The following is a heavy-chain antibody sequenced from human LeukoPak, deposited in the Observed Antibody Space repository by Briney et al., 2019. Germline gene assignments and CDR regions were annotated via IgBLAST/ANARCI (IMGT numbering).Heavy chain of an antibody. CDR3: ARDRIAVAATETSFDY. V-gene: IGHV3-21*01. J-gene: IGHJ4*02. D-gene: IGHD6-19*01. CDR1: GFTFSSYW. CDR2: ISGSSSYI. Sequence: GGSLRLSCAASGFTFSSYWMNWVRQAPGKGLEWVSSISGSSSYIYYADSVKGRFTISRGNAKNSLYLEMNSLRAEDTAVYYCARDRIAVAATETSFDYWGQGTLVTVSS.